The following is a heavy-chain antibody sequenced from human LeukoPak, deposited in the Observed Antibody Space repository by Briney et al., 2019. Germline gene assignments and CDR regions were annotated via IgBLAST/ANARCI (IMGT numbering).Heavy chain of an antibody. CDR2: INPNSGGT. Sequence: ASVKVSCKASGYTFTDYYMHWVRQAPGQGLEWMGWINPNSGGTNYAQKFQGRVTMTRDTSISTAYMELSRLRSDDTAVYYCARASYYYDSSGYPGYYFDYWGQGTLVTVSS. J-gene: IGHJ4*02. CDR1: GYTFTDYY. CDR3: ARASYYYDSSGYPGYYFDY. V-gene: IGHV1-2*02. D-gene: IGHD3-22*01.